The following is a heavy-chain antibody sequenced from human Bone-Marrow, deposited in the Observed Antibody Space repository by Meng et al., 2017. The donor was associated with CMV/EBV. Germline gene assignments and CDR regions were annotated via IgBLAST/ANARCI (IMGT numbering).Heavy chain of an antibody. CDR3: AREYRLKYDSSGFDF. D-gene: IGHD3-22*01. CDR1: GFTFSSYD. Sequence: CGFTFSSYDMHWVRQATGKGLEWVSAIGTAGDTYYPGSVKGQFTISRENAKNSLYLQMNSLRAGDTAVYYCAREYRLKYDSSGFDFWGQGTLVTVSS. J-gene: IGHJ4*02. CDR2: IGTAGDT. V-gene: IGHV3-13*03.